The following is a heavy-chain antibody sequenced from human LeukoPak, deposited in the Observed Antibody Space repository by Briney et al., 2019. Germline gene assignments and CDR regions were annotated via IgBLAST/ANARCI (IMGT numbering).Heavy chain of an antibody. J-gene: IGHJ4*02. CDR2: INTDGSST. V-gene: IGHV3-74*01. D-gene: IGHD1-26*01. Sequence: GGSLRLSCAASKFTFSSYWMRWVRQAPGKGLVWVSRINTDGSSTNYADSVKGRFTISRDNAKNSLYLQMNSLRAEDTAVYYCAREIPGGATNLDYWGQGTLVTVSS. CDR3: AREIPGGATNLDY. CDR1: KFTFSSYW.